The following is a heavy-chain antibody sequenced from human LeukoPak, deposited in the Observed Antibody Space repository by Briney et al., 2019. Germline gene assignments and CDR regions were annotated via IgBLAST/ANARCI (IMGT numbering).Heavy chain of an antibody. Sequence: QPGRSLRLSCAASGFTFDDYAMHWVRQAPGKGLEWVSGISWNGDIKGYADSVKVRFTISRDNAQNSLYLQINSLRPEDTAFYSCAKDRMGAYFTIPDYWGQGTLVTASS. D-gene: IGHD2/OR15-2a*01. CDR2: ISWNGDIK. CDR3: AKDRMGAYFTIPDY. J-gene: IGHJ4*02. V-gene: IGHV3-9*01. CDR1: GFTFDDYA.